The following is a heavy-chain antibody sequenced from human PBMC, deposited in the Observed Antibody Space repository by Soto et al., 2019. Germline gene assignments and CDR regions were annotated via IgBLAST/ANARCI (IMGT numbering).Heavy chain of an antibody. CDR1: GFTFRSYG. J-gene: IGHJ4*02. CDR2: ISYDGSNK. Sequence: QVQLVESGGGVVQPGRSLRLSCAASGFTFRSYGMHWVHQAPGKGLEWVAVISYDGSNKYYAGSVKGRFTISRDNSKNTLYLQMNSLRAEDTAVYYCAKDRYDYIWGSYRNLDYWGQGTLVTVSS. V-gene: IGHV3-30*18. CDR3: AKDRYDYIWGSYRNLDY. D-gene: IGHD3-16*02.